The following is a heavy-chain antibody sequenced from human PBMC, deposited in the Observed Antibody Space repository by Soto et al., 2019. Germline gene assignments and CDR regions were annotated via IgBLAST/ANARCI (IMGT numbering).Heavy chain of an antibody. Sequence: QVQLVQSGAEVKKPGSSVKVSCKASGGTFSSYAISWVRQAPGQGLEWMGGIIPIFGTANYAQKFQGRVMITADKSTSTAYMELSSLRSEDTTVYYCAREVRDYVWGSPIRVYFDYWGQGTLVTVSS. CDR3: AREVRDYVWGSPIRVYFDY. V-gene: IGHV1-69*06. D-gene: IGHD3-16*01. J-gene: IGHJ4*02. CDR1: GGTFSSYA. CDR2: IIPIFGTA.